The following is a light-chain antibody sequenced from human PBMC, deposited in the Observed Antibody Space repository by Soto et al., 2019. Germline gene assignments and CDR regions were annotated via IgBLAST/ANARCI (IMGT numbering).Light chain of an antibody. J-gene: IGKJ4*01. V-gene: IGKV1-17*01. Sequence: DIQMTQSPSSLSASVGDRVTITCRASQGISNDLGWYQQMPGKAPKRLIYTTSTLESGVPSRFSGSGSGLEFTLTSSSLQPEDFATYYGLQHNTYPLTFGGGTKVEIK. CDR1: QGISND. CDR2: TTS. CDR3: LQHNTYPLT.